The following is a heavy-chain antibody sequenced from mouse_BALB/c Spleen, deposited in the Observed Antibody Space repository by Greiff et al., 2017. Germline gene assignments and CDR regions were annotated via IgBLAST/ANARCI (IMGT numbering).Heavy chain of an antibody. CDR1: GFTFSNYW. CDR3: TRDYGFAY. D-gene: IGHD1-1*01. V-gene: IGHV6-6*02. J-gene: IGHJ3*01. Sequence: EVTLVESGGGLVQPGGSMKLSCVASGFTFSNYWMNWVRQSPEKGLEWVAEIRLKSNNYATHYAESVKGRFTISRDDSKSSVYLQMNNLRAEDTGIYYCTRDYGFAYWGQGTLVTVSA. CDR2: IRLKSNNYAT.